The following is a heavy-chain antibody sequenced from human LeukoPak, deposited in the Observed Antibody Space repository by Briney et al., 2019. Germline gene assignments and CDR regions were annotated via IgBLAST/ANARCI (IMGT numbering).Heavy chain of an antibody. J-gene: IGHJ4*02. CDR1: GYTFTTYN. V-gene: IGHV1-18*01. Sequence: ASVKVSCKASGYTFTTYNINWVRQAPGQGLEWMGWISGYNGNTNYAQKLQGRVTMTTDTSTSTAYMELRSLRSDDTAVYYCARESRSSWYPDYWGQGTLVTVSS. D-gene: IGHD6-13*01. CDR2: ISGYNGNT. CDR3: ARESRSSWYPDY.